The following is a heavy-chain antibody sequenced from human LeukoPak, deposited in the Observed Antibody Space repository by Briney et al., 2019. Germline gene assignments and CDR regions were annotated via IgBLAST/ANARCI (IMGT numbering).Heavy chain of an antibody. V-gene: IGHV4-38-2*02. Sequence: SETLSLTCTVSGYSISSGYYWGWIRQPPGKVLEWIGSIYHSGSTYYNPSLKSRVTISVDTSKNQFSLKLSSVTAADTAVYYCARDHDSSGYYMDVWGKGTTVTVSS. CDR1: GYSISSGYY. D-gene: IGHD3-22*01. CDR2: IYHSGST. J-gene: IGHJ6*03. CDR3: ARDHDSSGYYMDV.